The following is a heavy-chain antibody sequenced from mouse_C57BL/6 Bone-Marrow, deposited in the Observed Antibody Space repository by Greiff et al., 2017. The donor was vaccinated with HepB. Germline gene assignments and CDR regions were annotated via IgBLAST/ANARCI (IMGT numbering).Heavy chain of an antibody. V-gene: IGHV5-12*01. J-gene: IGHJ1*03. D-gene: IGHD1-1*01. CDR3: ARYYYGPSYWYFDV. CDR2: ISNGGGST. CDR1: GFTFSDYY. Sequence: EVQRVESGGGLVQPGGSLKLSCAASGFTFSDYYMYWVRQTPEKRLEWVAYISNGGGSTYYPDTVKGRFTISRDNAKNTLYLQTSRLKSEDTAMYYCARYYYGPSYWYFDVWGTGTTVTVSS.